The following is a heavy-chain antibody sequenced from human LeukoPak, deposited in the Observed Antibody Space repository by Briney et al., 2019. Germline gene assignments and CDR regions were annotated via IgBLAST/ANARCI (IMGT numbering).Heavy chain of an antibody. V-gene: IGHV3-15*01. CDR3: TTERAILEWSGYDY. J-gene: IGHJ4*02. Sequence: PGGSLRLSCAASGLTFSTYAMTWVRQAPGKGLEWVGRIKSKTDGGTTDYAAPVKGRFTISRDDSKNTLYLQMNSLKTEDTAVYYCTTERAILEWSGYDYWGQGTLVTVSS. CDR2: IKSKTDGGTT. D-gene: IGHD3-3*01. CDR1: GLTFSTYA.